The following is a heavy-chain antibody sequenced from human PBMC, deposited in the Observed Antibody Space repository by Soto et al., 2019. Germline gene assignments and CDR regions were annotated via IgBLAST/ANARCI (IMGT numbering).Heavy chain of an antibody. J-gene: IGHJ6*02. CDR1: GYTFTSYG. V-gene: IGHV1-18*04. CDR3: ARDVVVVPAAQGDYYYYYGMDV. CDR2: ISAYNGNT. D-gene: IGHD2-2*01. Sequence: ASVKVSCKASGYTFTSYGISWVRQAPGQGLEWMGWISAYNGNTNYAQKLQGRVTMTTDTSTSTAYMELRSLRSDDTAVYYCARDVVVVPAAQGDYYYYYGMDVRGQGTTVTV.